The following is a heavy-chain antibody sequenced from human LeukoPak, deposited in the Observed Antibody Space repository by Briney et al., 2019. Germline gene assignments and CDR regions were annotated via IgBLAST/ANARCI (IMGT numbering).Heavy chain of an antibody. Sequence: GASVKVSCKASGGTFSSYAISWVRQAPGQGLEWMGRIIPILGIANYAQKFQGRVTITADKSTSTAYMELSSLRSEDTAVYYCARGPSYYDSSSYLVAHFDYWGQGTLVTVSS. CDR1: GGTFSSYA. CDR2: IIPILGIA. J-gene: IGHJ4*02. D-gene: IGHD3-22*01. V-gene: IGHV1-69*04. CDR3: ARGPSYYDSSSYLVAHFDY.